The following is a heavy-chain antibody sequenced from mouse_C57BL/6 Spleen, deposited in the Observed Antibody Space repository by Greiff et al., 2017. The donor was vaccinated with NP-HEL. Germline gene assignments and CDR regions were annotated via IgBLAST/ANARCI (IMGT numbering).Heavy chain of an antibody. CDR2: ISSGGDYI. D-gene: IGHD2-3*01. CDR3: TRDGDGYYLQWYFDV. J-gene: IGHJ1*03. V-gene: IGHV5-9-1*02. Sequence: EVQVVESGEGLVKPGGSLKLSCAASGFTFSSYAMSWVRQTPEKRLEWVAYISSGGDYIYYADTVKGRFTISRDNARNTLYLQMSSLKSEDTAMYYCTRDGDGYYLQWYFDVWGTGTTVTVSS. CDR1: GFTFSSYA.